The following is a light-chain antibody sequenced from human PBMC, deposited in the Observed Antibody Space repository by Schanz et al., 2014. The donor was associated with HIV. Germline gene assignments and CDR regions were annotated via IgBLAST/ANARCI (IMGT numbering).Light chain of an antibody. CDR1: QTITNNF. CDR3: QQYGGSPWT. V-gene: IGKV3-20*01. CDR2: GAS. J-gene: IGKJ1*01. Sequence: EIVLTQSPGTLSLFPGERAALSCRASQTITNNFLAWYQQRPGQAPRLLIYGASNRATGVPDRFSGYGSGTDFILTISRLEPDDFAVYYCQQYGGSPWTFGQGTKVELK.